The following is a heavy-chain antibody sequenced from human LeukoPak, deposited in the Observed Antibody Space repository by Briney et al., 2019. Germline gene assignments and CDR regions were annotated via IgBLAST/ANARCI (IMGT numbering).Heavy chain of an antibody. D-gene: IGHD5-18*01. CDR1: GYTFTSYY. CDR3: ATSRQLWLQSGPY. Sequence: ASVKVSCEASGYTFTSYYMHWVRQAPGQGLEWVGIINPSGGSTSYAQKFQGRVTMSRDTSTSTVYMELSSLRSEDTAVYYCATSRQLWLQSGPYWGQGTLVTVSS. J-gene: IGHJ4*02. CDR2: INPSGGST. V-gene: IGHV1-46*01.